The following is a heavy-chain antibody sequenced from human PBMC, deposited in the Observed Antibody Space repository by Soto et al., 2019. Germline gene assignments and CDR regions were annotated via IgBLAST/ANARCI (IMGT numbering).Heavy chain of an antibody. CDR3: ARVVGWGTYYNQYYWFDP. CDR2: ISAYNGNT. D-gene: IGHD3-10*01. Sequence: ASVKVSCKASGYSFTSYGLNWVRQAPGQGLEWMGWISAYNGNTNYAQSLQGRVTMTTDTSTSTAYMELRSLRSDDTAVYYCARVVGWGTYYNQYYWFDPWGQGTLVTVSS. J-gene: IGHJ5*02. V-gene: IGHV1-18*01. CDR1: GYSFTSYG.